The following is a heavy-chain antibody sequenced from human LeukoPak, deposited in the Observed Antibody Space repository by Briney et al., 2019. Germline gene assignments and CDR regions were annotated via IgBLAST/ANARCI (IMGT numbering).Heavy chain of an antibody. Sequence: GGSLRLSCAASGFTFSRYWMSWVRQAPGKGLEWVANIKQDGSQKSYVDSVKGRFTISRDNANNSLYLQMNSLRAEDTAVYYCAELGITMIGGVWGKGTTVTISS. CDR1: GFTFSRYW. D-gene: IGHD3-10*02. J-gene: IGHJ6*04. V-gene: IGHV3-7*01. CDR3: AELGITMIGGV. CDR2: IKQDGSQK.